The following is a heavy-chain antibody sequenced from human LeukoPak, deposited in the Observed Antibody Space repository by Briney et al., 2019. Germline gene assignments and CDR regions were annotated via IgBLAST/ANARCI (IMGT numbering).Heavy chain of an antibody. V-gene: IGHV4-59*11. CDR1: GGSISSHY. CDR2: IYYSVIT. CDR3: ARGPNYDILTGWHPFDI. J-gene: IGHJ3*02. D-gene: IGHD3-9*01. Sequence: PSETLSLTCTVSGGSISSHYWSWIRQPPGKGLEWIGYIYYSVITNYNPSLKSRVTISVDTSKNQFSLKLSSVTAADTAVYYCARGPNYDILTGWHPFDIWGQGTMVTVSS.